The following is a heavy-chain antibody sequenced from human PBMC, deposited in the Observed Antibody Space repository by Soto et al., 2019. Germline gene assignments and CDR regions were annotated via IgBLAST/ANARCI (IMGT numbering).Heavy chain of an antibody. V-gene: IGHV4-61*08. CDR1: GGSISSGGYS. J-gene: IGHJ5*02. CDR2: IYYTGTT. D-gene: IGHD4-17*01. Sequence: SETLSLTCAVSGGSISSGGYSWTWIRQPPGKGLEWIAYIYYTGTTKYNPTLKSRVTISTDTSKNQFSLILSSVTAAHTALYYCATTVTRVNRFDPWGQGSLVT. CDR3: ATTVTRVNRFDP.